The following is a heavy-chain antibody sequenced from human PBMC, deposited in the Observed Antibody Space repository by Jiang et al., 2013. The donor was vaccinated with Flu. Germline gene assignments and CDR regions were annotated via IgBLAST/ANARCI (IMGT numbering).Heavy chain of an antibody. CDR1: GGSISSYY. CDR2: ISYTGSA. J-gene: IGHJ4*02. CDR3: ARVDDTSGWSQFTFFDS. Sequence: LLKPSETLSLTCTVSGGSISSYYWSWIRQPPGKGLEWIGYISYTGSANYNPSLKSRVTISVDTSRNQFSLKLSSVTAADTAVYYCARVDDTSGWSQFTFFDSWGQGTLVTVSS. D-gene: IGHD6-19*01. V-gene: IGHV4-59*01.